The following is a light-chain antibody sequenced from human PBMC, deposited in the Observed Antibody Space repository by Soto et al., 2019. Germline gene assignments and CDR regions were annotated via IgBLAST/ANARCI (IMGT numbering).Light chain of an antibody. V-gene: IGLV2-14*01. CDR2: EVS. CDR3: SSYTSSSTPYV. CDR1: SSDVGGYNY. Sequence: QSVLTQPASVSGSPGQPITISCTGTSSDVGGYNYVSWYQQHPGKAPKLMIYEVSNRPSGVSNRFPGSKSGNTASLTISGLQAEDEADYYCSSYTSSSTPYVFGTGTKVTVL. J-gene: IGLJ1*01.